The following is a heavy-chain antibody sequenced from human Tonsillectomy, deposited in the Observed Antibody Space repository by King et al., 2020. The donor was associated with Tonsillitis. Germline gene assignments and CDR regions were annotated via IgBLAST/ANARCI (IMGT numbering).Heavy chain of an antibody. CDR3: AKEAALVIEGPTSHDY. V-gene: IGHV3-23*04. CDR1: AFTFSNYA. Sequence: VQLVESGGGLVQPGGSLRLSCAASAFTFSNYAMNWVRQAPGKGLEWVSGISGSGGSTYYADSVKGRFTISRDNSKNTLFLQMNSLRAEDTALYYCAKEAALVIEGPTSHDYWGQGTLVTVSS. D-gene: IGHD1-26*01. CDR2: ISGSGGST. J-gene: IGHJ4*02.